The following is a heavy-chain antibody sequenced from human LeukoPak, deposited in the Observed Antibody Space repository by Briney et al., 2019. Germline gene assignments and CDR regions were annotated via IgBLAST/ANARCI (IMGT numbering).Heavy chain of an antibody. CDR3: ASIPYCGGDCYSDAFGI. CDR2: IYYSGST. CDR1: GGSISSYY. J-gene: IGHJ3*02. V-gene: IGHV4-59*08. Sequence: SETLSLTCTVSGGSISSYYWSWIRQPPGKGLEWIGYIYYSGSTNYNPSLKSRVTISVDTSKNQFSLKLSSVTAADTAVYYCASIPYCGGDCYSDAFGIWGQGTMVTVSS. D-gene: IGHD2-21*02.